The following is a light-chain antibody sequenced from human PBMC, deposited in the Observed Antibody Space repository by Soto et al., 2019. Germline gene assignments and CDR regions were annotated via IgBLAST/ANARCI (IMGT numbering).Light chain of an antibody. J-gene: IGKJ4*01. CDR1: QSVSSSY. Sequence: EIVLTHSPGTLSLSPGERATLSCRVSQSVSSSYLAWYQQKPGQAPRLLIYGASTRATGIPDRFTGSGSGRECSLIMSSLEAEDFAVYYCEQYGVLRTLGGGTKVHIK. CDR2: GAS. CDR3: EQYGVLRT. V-gene: IGKV3-20*01.